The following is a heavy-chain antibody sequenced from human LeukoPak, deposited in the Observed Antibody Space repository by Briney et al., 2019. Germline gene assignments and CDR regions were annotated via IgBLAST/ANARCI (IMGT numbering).Heavy chain of an antibody. D-gene: IGHD3-10*01. CDR2: ISAYNGNT. V-gene: IGHV1-18*01. J-gene: IGHJ5*02. Sequence: GASVKVSCKASGYTFTSYGISWVRQAPGQGLEWMGWISAYNGNTNYAQKLQGRVTMTTDTSTSTAYMELRSLRSDDTALYYYARASLYDNWFDPWGQGTLVTVSS. CDR1: GYTFTSYG. CDR3: ARASLYDNWFDP.